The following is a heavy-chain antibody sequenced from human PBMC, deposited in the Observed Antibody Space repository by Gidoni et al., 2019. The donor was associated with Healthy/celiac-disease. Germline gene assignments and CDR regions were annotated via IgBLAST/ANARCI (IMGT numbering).Heavy chain of an antibody. J-gene: IGHJ4*02. CDR3: AIVDQGVIVGATSRGG. CDR2: ISGSGGST. Sequence: EVQLLESGGGLVQPGGSLRLSCAASGFTFSSYAMSWVRQAPGKGLEWVSAISGSGGSTYYADSVKGRFTISRDNSKNTLYLQMNSLRAEDTAVYYCAIVDQGVIVGATSRGGWGQGTLVTVSS. D-gene: IGHD1-26*01. CDR1: GFTFSSYA. V-gene: IGHV3-23*01.